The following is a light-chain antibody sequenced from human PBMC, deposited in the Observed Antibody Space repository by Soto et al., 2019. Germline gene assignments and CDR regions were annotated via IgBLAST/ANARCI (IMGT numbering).Light chain of an antibody. Sequence: DVVMTQSPLSLPVTLGQPASISCRSSQILVYSDGNTYLNWFQQRPGQPPRRLIYKVSNRDSGVPDRFSGSGSGTDFTLKISRVEAEDVGVYYCMQGTHWPITFGQGTRLEIK. CDR2: KVS. J-gene: IGKJ5*01. V-gene: IGKV2-30*01. CDR1: QILVYSDGNTY. CDR3: MQGTHWPIT.